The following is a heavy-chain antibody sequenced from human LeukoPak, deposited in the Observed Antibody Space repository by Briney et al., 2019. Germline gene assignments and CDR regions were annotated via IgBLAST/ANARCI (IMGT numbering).Heavy chain of an antibody. J-gene: IGHJ5*02. CDR1: GGSISSYY. CDR3: ARALKSGIDSPLWFGELLSTAPFDP. V-gene: IGHV4-59*12. Sequence: PSETLSLTCTVSGGSISSYYWSWIRQPPGKGLEWIGYIYYTGSTNYNPSLKSRVTISVDTSKNQFSLKLSSVTAADTAVYYCARALKSGIDSPLWFGELLSTAPFDPWGQGTLVTVSS. D-gene: IGHD3-10*01. CDR2: IYYTGST.